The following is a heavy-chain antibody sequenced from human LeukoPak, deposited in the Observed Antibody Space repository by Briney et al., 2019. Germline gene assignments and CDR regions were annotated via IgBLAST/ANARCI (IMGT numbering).Heavy chain of an antibody. CDR2: ISGIGGST. CDR1: GFTFSSYA. J-gene: IGHJ4*02. CDR3: AKTPPPGSYYRGFDY. D-gene: IGHD3-10*01. Sequence: GGSLRLSCAASGFTFSSYAMSWVRQAPGKGLEWVSAISGIGGSTYYADSVKGRFTISRDNSKNTLYLQMNSLRAEDTAVYYCAKTPPPGSYYRGFDYWGQGTLVTVSS. V-gene: IGHV3-23*01.